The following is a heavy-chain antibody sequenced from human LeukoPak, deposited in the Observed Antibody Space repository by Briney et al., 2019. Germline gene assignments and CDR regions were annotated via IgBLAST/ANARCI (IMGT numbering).Heavy chain of an antibody. V-gene: IGHV3-7*01. CDR2: IKQDGSEK. D-gene: IGHD6-13*01. CDR3: ARDVVAAAGTMYYFDY. Sequence: GGSLRLSCAASGFTFSSYWMSWVRQAPGKGLEWVANIKQDGSEKYYVDSVKGRFTISRDNAKNSLYLQMNSLRAEDTAVYYCARDVVAAAGTMYYFDYWGQGTLVTVSS. CDR1: GFTFSSYW. J-gene: IGHJ4*02.